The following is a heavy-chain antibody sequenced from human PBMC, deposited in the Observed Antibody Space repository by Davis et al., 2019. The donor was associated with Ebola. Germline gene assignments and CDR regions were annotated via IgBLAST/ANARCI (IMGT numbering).Heavy chain of an antibody. CDR1: GFTFSSYW. V-gene: IGHV3-7*03. CDR2: IKQDGSEK. Sequence: GESLKISCSASGFTFSSYWMSWVRQAPGKGLEWVANIKQDGSEKYYVDSAKGRFTISRDNAKNSLFLEMNSLRAEDTAFYYCASGDGRGRSYDMDVWGQGTTVTVSS. J-gene: IGHJ6*03. CDR3: ASGDGRGRSYDMDV. D-gene: IGHD3/OR15-3a*01.